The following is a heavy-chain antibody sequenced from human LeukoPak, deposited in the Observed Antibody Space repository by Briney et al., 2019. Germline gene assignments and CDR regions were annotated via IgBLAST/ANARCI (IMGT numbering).Heavy chain of an antibody. Sequence: SETLSLSCAVYGGSFSGYYWSWIRQPPGKGLEWIGEINHSGSTNYNPSLKSRVTISVDTSKNQFSLKLSSVTAADTAVYYCARRLTQWLVPYYFDYWGQGTLVTVSS. CDR2: INHSGST. V-gene: IGHV4-34*01. D-gene: IGHD6-19*01. J-gene: IGHJ4*02. CDR1: GGSFSGYY. CDR3: ARRLTQWLVPYYFDY.